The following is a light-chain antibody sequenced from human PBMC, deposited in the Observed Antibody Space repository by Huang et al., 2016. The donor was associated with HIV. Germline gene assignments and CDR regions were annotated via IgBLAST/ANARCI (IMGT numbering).Light chain of an antibody. CDR1: QTINNY. V-gene: IGKV1-39*01. CDR2: TAS. Sequence: DIQMTQSPSSLSASVGDRVTITCRASQTINNYLNWYPQKPGKAPKLLIYTASSLQSGVPSRFSGSGSGTEFTLPNSSLQGENFATYYCQQTYSAVTFGQGTKVEIK. J-gene: IGKJ1*01. CDR3: QQTYSAVT.